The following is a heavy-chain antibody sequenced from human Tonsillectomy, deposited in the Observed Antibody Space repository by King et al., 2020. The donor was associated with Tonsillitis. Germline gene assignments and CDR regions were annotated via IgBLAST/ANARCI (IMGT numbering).Heavy chain of an antibody. CDR2: IIPIFGTA. V-gene: IGHV1-69*01. CDR3: ARNGVPSALPRGNWGDP. J-gene: IGHJ5*02. CDR1: GGTFSSYS. Sequence: QLVQSGAEVKKPGSSVKVSCKASGGTFSSYSINWVRQAPGQGLEWMGRIIPIFGTATYAQKFQGRLTITADQSTSTAQMELSSLRSEDTAVYYCARNGVPSALPRGNWGDPWGQGTLVTVSP. D-gene: IGHD2-2*02.